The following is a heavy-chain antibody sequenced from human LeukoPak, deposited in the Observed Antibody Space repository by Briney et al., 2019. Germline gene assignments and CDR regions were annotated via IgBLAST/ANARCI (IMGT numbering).Heavy chain of an antibody. V-gene: IGHV3-7*01. CDR1: GFTFSSYW. D-gene: IGHD2-15*01. CDR2: IKQDGSEK. CDR3: ARDGLYCSGGSCSFRYFDY. J-gene: IGHJ4*02. Sequence: GGSLRLSCAASGFTFSSYWMSWVRQAPGKGLEWVANIKQDGSEKYYVDSVKGRFTISRDNAKNSLYLQMNSLRAEDTAVYYCARDGLYCSGGSCSFRYFDYWGQGTLVTVSS.